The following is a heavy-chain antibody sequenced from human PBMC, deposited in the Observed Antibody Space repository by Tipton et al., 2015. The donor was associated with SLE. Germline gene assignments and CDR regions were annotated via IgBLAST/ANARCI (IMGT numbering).Heavy chain of an antibody. V-gene: IGHV3-48*01. J-gene: IGHJ3*02. CDR1: GFTFSSYS. Sequence: QLVQSGGGVVQPGGSLRVSCAASGFTFSSYSMNWVRQAPGKGLEWVSYISSGSSTIHYADSVKGRFTISRDNSKNTLYLQMNSLRAEDTAVYYCSRGAFDIWGQGTMVTVSS. CDR3: SRGAFDI. CDR2: ISSGSSTI.